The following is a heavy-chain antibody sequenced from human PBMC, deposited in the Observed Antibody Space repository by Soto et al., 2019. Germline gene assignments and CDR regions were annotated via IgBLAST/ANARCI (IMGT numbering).Heavy chain of an antibody. D-gene: IGHD4-4*01. Sequence: SCKASGYTFTSYHMHWVRQPPGQGLEWVSYISSSSSYTNYADSVKGRFTISRDNAKNSLYLQMNSLRAEDTAVYYCARDHRGNYRDAVIDAFDIWGQGTMVTAS. V-gene: IGHV3-11*06. CDR1: GYTFTSYH. CDR2: ISSSSSYT. CDR3: ARDHRGNYRDAVIDAFDI. J-gene: IGHJ3*02.